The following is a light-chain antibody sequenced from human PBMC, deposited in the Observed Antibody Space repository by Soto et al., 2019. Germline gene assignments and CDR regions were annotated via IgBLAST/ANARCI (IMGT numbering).Light chain of an antibody. Sequence: EIVLTQSPATLSLSPGERATLSCRASQSVSSYLAWYQQKPGQAPSLLIYDASHRAAGIPARFSGRGSGTDFTVTISSLQPEDFAVYYCQQRSNWGLTFGVGTKVEIK. V-gene: IGKV3-11*01. CDR1: QSVSSY. CDR3: QQRSNWGLT. CDR2: DAS. J-gene: IGKJ4*01.